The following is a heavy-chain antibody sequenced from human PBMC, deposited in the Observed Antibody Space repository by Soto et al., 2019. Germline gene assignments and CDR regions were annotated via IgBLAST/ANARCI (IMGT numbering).Heavy chain of an antibody. Sequence: ASVKVSCKASGYTFTSYGISWVRQAPGQGLEWMGWISAYNGNTNYAQKLQGRVTMTTETSTSTAYMELRSLRSDDTAVYYCARVADCSSTSCYAENAFDIWGQGTMVTVSS. D-gene: IGHD2-2*01. CDR1: GYTFTSYG. V-gene: IGHV1-18*01. CDR2: ISAYNGNT. J-gene: IGHJ3*02. CDR3: ARVADCSSTSCYAENAFDI.